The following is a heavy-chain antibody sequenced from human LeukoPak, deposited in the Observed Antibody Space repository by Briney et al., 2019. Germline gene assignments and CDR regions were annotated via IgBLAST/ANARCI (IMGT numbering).Heavy chain of an antibody. CDR1: QFTFSSYW. CDR3: ARDRAAAQPKTTFDY. J-gene: IGHJ4*02. Sequence: GGSLRLSCAASQFTFSSYWMSWARQAPGKGLEWVANINQDGSERYYVDSVKGRFTISRDNAKNSVFLQMNSLRAEDTAVYYCARDRAAAQPKTTFDYWGRGTLVTVSS. V-gene: IGHV3-7*03. D-gene: IGHD6-13*01. CDR2: INQDGSER.